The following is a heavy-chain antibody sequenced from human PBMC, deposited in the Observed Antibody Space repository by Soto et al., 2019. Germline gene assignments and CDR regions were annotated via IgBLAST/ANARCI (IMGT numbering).Heavy chain of an antibody. D-gene: IGHD7-27*01. CDR2: NDGGNGRT. Sequence: QVPVVQSGAEVKKPGDSVKVFCRASGYTFTGHAIHWVRQAPGQSLEWMGWNDGGNGRTQYAQRFQGRVTLTRDTSAITAYMELRSLTSEETAVYYCAREAGRTGDLDYWGQGTLVTVSS. V-gene: IGHV1-3*01. CDR3: AREAGRTGDLDY. J-gene: IGHJ4*02. CDR1: GYTFTGHA.